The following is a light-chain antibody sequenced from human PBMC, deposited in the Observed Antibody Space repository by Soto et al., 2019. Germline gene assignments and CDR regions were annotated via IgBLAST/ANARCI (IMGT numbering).Light chain of an antibody. CDR3: AASDDSLSGPEVV. CDR1: SSNIGSNY. Sequence: QSVLTQPPSASGTPGQRVTISCSGSSSNIGSNYVYWYQQLPGTAPKLLIYSNNQRPSGVPDRFSGSKSGTSASLAISGLRSEDEADYYCAASDDSLSGPEVVFGGGTKLTVL. J-gene: IGLJ2*01. V-gene: IGLV1-47*02. CDR2: SNN.